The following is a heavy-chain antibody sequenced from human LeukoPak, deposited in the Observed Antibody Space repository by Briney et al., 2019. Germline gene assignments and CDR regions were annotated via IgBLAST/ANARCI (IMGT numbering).Heavy chain of an antibody. J-gene: IGHJ6*03. V-gene: IGHV4-39*07. CDR2: FYYSGST. CDR3: ARGRRYYYYMDV. Sequence: PSETLSLTCTVSGGSISSSSYYWGWIRQPPGKGLEWIGSFYYSGSTYYNPSLKSRVTISVDTSKNQFSLKLRSVTAADTAVYYSARGRRYYYYMDVWGKGTTVTVSS. CDR1: GGSISSSSYY.